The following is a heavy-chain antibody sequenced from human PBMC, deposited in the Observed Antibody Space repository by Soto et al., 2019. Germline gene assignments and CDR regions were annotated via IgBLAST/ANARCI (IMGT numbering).Heavy chain of an antibody. J-gene: IGHJ1*01. CDR2: IYWDDGK. CDR3: AHLVLLWFGELSAEYFQH. CDR1: GFSLSTSGVG. Sequence: QITLKESGPTLVKPPRTLTLTCTFSGFSLSTSGVGVGWIRQPPGKALEWLALIYWDDGKRYSPSLKSRLTITKDTSKNQVVLTMTNMDPVDTATYYCAHLVLLWFGELSAEYFQHWGQGTLVTVSS. V-gene: IGHV2-5*02. D-gene: IGHD3-10*01.